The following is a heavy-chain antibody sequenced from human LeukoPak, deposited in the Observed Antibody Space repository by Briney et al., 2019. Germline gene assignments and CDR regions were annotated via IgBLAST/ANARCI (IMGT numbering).Heavy chain of an antibody. CDR1: GFTFSNAW. V-gene: IGHV3-15*01. CDR2: IKDKIDGETT. D-gene: IGHD3-3*01. J-gene: IGHJ6*02. Sequence: GGSLRLSCAASGFTFSNAWMTWVRQAPGKGLEWVGRIKDKIDGETTDYGAPVKGRFIISRDDSKSTVYLQMNSLILEDTAVYYCSPWSGLDVWGQGTMVTVSS. CDR3: SPWSGLDV.